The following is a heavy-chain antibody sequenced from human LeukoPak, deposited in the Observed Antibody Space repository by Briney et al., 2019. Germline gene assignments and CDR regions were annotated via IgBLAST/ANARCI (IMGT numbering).Heavy chain of an antibody. Sequence: PGRSLRLSCAASGFTFSSYGMRWVRQAPGKGLEWVAVIWYDGSNKYYADSVKGRFTISRDNSKNTLYLQMNSLRAEDTAVYYCARATVQDSSWGTQLHFDYWGQGTLVTASS. CDR2: IWYDGSNK. J-gene: IGHJ4*02. CDR3: ARATVQDSSWGTQLHFDY. D-gene: IGHD6-13*01. V-gene: IGHV3-33*01. CDR1: GFTFSSYG.